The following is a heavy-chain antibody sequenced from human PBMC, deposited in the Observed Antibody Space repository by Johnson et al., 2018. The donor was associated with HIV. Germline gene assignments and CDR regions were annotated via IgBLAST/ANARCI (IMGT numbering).Heavy chain of an antibody. J-gene: IGHJ3*02. V-gene: IGHV3-66*01. Sequence: VQLVESGGGLVKPGGSLRLSCAASGFTFSSYAMSWVRQAPGKGLEWVSVIYSGGSTYYADSVKGRFTIARDNSKNTLYLQMNSLRAEDTAVYYCARADSSSSPWMGLDIWGQGTMVTVSS. CDR2: IYSGGST. D-gene: IGHD6-13*01. CDR3: ARADSSSSPWMGLDI. CDR1: GFTFSSYA.